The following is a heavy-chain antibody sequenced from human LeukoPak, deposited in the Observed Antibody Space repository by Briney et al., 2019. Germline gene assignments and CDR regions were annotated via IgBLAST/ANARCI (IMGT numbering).Heavy chain of an antibody. CDR2: ISYDGSNE. Sequence: GRSLRLSCAASGFAFSNYGMHWVRQAPGKGLEWVAVISYDGSNEYYADSVKGRFAISRDTSKNTLYLQMNGLRAEDTALYYCARKFLTGRLIDYWGQGTLVTVSS. D-gene: IGHD7-27*01. CDR1: GFAFSNYG. J-gene: IGHJ4*02. CDR3: ARKFLTGRLIDY. V-gene: IGHV3-30*03.